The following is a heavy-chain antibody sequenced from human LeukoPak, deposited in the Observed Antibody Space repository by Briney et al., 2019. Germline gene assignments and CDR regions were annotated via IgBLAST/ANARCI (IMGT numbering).Heavy chain of an antibody. CDR3: ARLFGELLLPSDHFYYMDV. CDR1: GYTFTASG. Sequence: GASVKVSCKASGYTFTASGLCWVRQAPGQGLEWMGWINPYNDITDYAQTFKGRVTMTTDTSTSTAYMELRSLRSDDTAVYYCARLFGELLLPSDHFYYMDVRGKGTAVTVSS. D-gene: IGHD3-10*02. J-gene: IGHJ6*03. V-gene: IGHV1-18*01. CDR2: INPYNDIT.